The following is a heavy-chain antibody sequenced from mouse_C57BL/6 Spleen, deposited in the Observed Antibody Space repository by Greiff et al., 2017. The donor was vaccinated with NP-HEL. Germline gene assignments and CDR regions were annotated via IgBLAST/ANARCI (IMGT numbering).Heavy chain of an antibody. Sequence: VKLVESGAELARPGASVKLSCKASGYTFTSYGISWVKQRTGQGLEWIGEIYPRSGNTYYNEKFKGKATLTADKSSSTAYMELRSLTSEDSAVYFCARDDDYLFAYWGQGTLVTVSA. CDR1: GYTFTSYG. CDR2: IYPRSGNT. D-gene: IGHD2-3*01. CDR3: ARDDDYLFAY. V-gene: IGHV1-81*01. J-gene: IGHJ3*01.